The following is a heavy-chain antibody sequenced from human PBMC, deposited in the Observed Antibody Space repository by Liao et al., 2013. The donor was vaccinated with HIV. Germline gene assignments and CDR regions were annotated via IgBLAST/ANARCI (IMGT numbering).Heavy chain of an antibody. CDR3: ASSEGPYWFFNL. V-gene: IGHV4-59*01. Sequence: QVQLQESGPGLVKPSETLSLTCTVSGASISDYYWNWIRQPPGKRLEWLGYVYDSGSTNYNPSLKSRIAISVDTSKNHFSLNLTSLTAADTAVYYCASSEGPYWFFNLWGRGALVTVSS. CDR2: VYDSGST. J-gene: IGHJ2*01. CDR1: GASISDYY.